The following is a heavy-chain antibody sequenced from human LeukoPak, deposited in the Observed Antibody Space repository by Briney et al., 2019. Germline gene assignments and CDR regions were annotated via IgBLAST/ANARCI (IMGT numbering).Heavy chain of an antibody. D-gene: IGHD3-9*01. CDR2: ISYDGSNK. Sequence: GRSLRLSCAASGFTFSSYGMHWVRQAPGKGLEWVAVISYDGSNKYYADSVKGRFTISRDNAKNSLYPQMNSLRAEDTALYYCARSGDILTGYLYYFDYWGQGTLVTVSS. V-gene: IGHV3-30*03. CDR3: ARSGDILTGYLYYFDY. CDR1: GFTFSSYG. J-gene: IGHJ4*02.